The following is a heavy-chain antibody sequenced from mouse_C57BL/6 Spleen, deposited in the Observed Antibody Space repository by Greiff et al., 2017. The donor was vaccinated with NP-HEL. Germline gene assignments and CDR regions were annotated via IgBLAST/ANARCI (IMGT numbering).Heavy chain of an antibody. Sequence: EVQVVESGGGLVKPGGSLKLSCAASGFTFSSYAMSWVRQTPEKRLEWVATISDGGSYTYYPDNVKGRFTISRDNAKNNRYLHMSHLKSEDTAMYYCARDQNFYWYFDVWGTGTTVTVSS. V-gene: IGHV5-4*01. CDR1: GFTFSSYA. CDR3: ARDQNFYWYFDV. CDR2: ISDGGSYT. J-gene: IGHJ1*03.